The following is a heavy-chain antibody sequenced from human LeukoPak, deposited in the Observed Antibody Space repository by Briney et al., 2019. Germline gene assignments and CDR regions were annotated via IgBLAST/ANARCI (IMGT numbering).Heavy chain of an antibody. CDR1: GFTFSSYS. CDR3: ARDRCSSTSCYWGEDFDY. D-gene: IGHD2-2*01. J-gene: IGHJ4*02. Sequence: GGSLRLSCAASGFTFSSYSMNWVRQAPGKWLEWVSYISSSSSTIYYADSVKGRFTISRDNAKNSLYLQMNSLRAEDTAVYYCARDRCSSTSCYWGEDFDYWGQGTLVTVSS. CDR2: ISSSSSTI. V-gene: IGHV3-48*01.